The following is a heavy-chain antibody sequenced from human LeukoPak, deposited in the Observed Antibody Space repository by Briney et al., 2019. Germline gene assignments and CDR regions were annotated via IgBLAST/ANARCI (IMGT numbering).Heavy chain of an antibody. V-gene: IGHV4-59*12. D-gene: IGHD6-13*01. CDR2: IYYSGST. CDR1: GGSISSYC. CDR3: ARDVSFEQLGNWFDP. Sequence: PSETLSLTCTVSGGSISSYCWSWIRQPPGKGLEWIGYIYYSGSTNYNPSLKSRVTMSVDTSKNQFSLKLSSVTAADTAVYYCARDVSFEQLGNWFDPWGQGTLVTVSS. J-gene: IGHJ5*02.